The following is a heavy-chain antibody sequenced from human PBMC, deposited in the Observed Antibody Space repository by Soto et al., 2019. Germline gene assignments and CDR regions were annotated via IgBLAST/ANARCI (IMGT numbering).Heavy chain of an antibody. D-gene: IGHD3-10*01. Sequence: EVQLLESGGGLVNPGGSLRLSCSASGFTFSSYSMDWVRQAPGKGLEWVASINPNSRYMFYADSVRGRFTIFRDYAKNSLHLQMDGLGVEDTGGYYCAGHEVRLSGDGFEIWGQGSVVTVS. CDR3: AGHEVRLSGDGFEI. J-gene: IGHJ3*02. V-gene: IGHV3-21*01. CDR2: INPNSRYM. CDR1: GFTFSSYS.